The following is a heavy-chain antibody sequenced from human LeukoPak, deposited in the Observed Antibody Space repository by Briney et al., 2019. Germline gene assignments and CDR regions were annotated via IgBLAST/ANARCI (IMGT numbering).Heavy chain of an antibody. CDR3: AKPRRDAYKVDAFDI. V-gene: IGHV3-9*01. CDR1: GFTFNDYA. D-gene: IGHD1-1*01. CDR2: ISWNSGNI. J-gene: IGHJ3*02. Sequence: PGGSLRLSCAASGFTFNDYAMHWVRQAPGKGLEWVSGISWNSGNIGYADSVKGRFTISRDNAKNSLYLQMNSLRVEDTAVYYCAKPRRDAYKVDAFDIWGQGTMVTVSS.